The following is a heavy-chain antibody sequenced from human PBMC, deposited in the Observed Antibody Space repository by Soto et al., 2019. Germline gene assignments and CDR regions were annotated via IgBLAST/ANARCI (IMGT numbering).Heavy chain of an antibody. Sequence: GGSLRLSCAASGFTFISYAMHWVRQAPGKGLEWVAVISYDGSNKYYADSVKGRFTISRDNSKNTLYLQMNSLRAEDTAVYYCARGGYYYDCSGPFDYWGQGTLVTVSS. J-gene: IGHJ4*02. CDR2: ISYDGSNK. CDR1: GFTFISYA. D-gene: IGHD3-22*01. CDR3: ARGGYYYDCSGPFDY. V-gene: IGHV3-30-3*01.